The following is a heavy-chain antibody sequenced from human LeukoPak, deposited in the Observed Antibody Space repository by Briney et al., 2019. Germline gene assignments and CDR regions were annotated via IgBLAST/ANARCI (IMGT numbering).Heavy chain of an antibody. J-gene: IGHJ4*02. D-gene: IGHD2-15*01. CDR2: IRSRSAGGTT. CDR3: STGGGTHDY. CDR1: GFIFSSYA. Sequence: GGSLRLSCAASGFIFSSYAMSWVRQAPGKGLEWVGRIRSRSAGGTTDYGAPVKGRFTISRDDSKNTLYLQMNSLKTEDTAVYYCSTGGGTHDYWGQGTLVTVSS. V-gene: IGHV3-15*01.